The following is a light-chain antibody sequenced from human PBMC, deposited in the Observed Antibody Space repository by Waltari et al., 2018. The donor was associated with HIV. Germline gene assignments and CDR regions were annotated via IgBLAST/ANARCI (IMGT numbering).Light chain of an antibody. J-gene: IGKJ2*01. CDR1: QTISHY. V-gene: IGKV1-39*01. CDR2: AAS. Sequence: DIQMTQSPSSLSASVGDRVTITCRASQTISHYLNWYQQKPGKAPKVVIYAASNLQSGVPSRFSGSGSGTDFTLTISSLQPEDFATYFCQQSHTTPYTFGQGTKLEIK. CDR3: QQSHTTPYT.